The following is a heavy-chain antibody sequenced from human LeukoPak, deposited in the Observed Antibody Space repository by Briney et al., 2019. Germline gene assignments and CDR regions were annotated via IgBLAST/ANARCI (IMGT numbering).Heavy chain of an antibody. Sequence: SQTLSLTCTVSGGSISSGSYYWSWIRQPAGKGLEWIGRIYTSGSTNYNPSLKSRVTISVDTSKNQFSLKLSSVTAADTAVYYCARVTRSPPNYYYYYMDVWGKGTTVTVSS. CDR2: IYTSGST. J-gene: IGHJ6*03. CDR3: ARVTRSPPNYYYYYMDV. CDR1: GGSISSGSYY. V-gene: IGHV4-61*02.